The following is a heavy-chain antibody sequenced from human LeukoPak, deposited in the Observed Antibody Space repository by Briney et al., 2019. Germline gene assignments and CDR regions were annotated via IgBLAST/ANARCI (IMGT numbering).Heavy chain of an antibody. V-gene: IGHV3-11*06. D-gene: IGHD2-15*01. J-gene: IGHJ3*02. CDR2: IGSSNSYT. Sequence: PGGSLRLSCAASGFTFSDHYMSWIRQAPGKGLEWVSHIGSSNSYTNYADSVKGRFTISRDNAKNSLYLQMNSLRAEDTAVYYCARDFCSGGSCYPDAFDIWGQGTMVTVSS. CDR1: GFTFSDHY. CDR3: ARDFCSGGSCYPDAFDI.